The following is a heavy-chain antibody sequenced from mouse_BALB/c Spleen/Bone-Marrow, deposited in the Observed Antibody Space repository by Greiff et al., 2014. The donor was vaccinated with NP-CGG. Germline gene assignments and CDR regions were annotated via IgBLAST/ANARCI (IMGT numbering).Heavy chain of an antibody. Sequence: EVQLQQSGAELVKPGASVKLSCTASGFNIKDTYIHWVMQRPEQGLAWIGRIDPASGDTKFDPKFQGKATITADTSSNTAYLQVTILTSEDTAVYYCARVNPWYFDVWGAGTTVTVSS. CDR1: GFNIKDTY. J-gene: IGHJ1*01. CDR3: ARVNPWYFDV. D-gene: IGHD2-2*01. V-gene: IGHV14-3*02. CDR2: IDPASGDT.